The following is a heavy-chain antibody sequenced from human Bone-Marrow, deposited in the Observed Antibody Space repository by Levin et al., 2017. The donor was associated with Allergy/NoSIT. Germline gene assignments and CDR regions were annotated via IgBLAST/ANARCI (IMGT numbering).Heavy chain of an antibody. D-gene: IGHD3-10*01. CDR3: ARDMKGAGFGELRYYYYYMDV. Sequence: GESLKISCKASGYTFTSYYMHWVRQAPGQGLEWMGIINPSGGSTSYAQKFQGRVTMTRDTSTSTVYMELSSLRSEDTAVYYCARDMKGAGFGELRYYYYYMDVWGKGTTVTVSS. CDR2: INPSGGST. J-gene: IGHJ6*03. CDR1: GYTFTSYY. V-gene: IGHV1-46*03.